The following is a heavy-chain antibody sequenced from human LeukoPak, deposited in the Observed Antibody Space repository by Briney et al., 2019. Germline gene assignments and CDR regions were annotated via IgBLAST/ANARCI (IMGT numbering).Heavy chain of an antibody. D-gene: IGHD3-10*01. CDR1: GFTFSSYA. Sequence: GGSLTLSCAASGFTFSSYAMSWVRQAPGKGLEWVSAISGSGGSTYYADSVKGRFTISRDNSKNTLYLQMNSLRAEDTAVYYCAKLHTLQLRLWFGELLSYFQHWGQGTLVTVSS. CDR3: AKLHTLQLRLWFGELLSYFQH. CDR2: ISGSGGST. J-gene: IGHJ1*01. V-gene: IGHV3-23*01.